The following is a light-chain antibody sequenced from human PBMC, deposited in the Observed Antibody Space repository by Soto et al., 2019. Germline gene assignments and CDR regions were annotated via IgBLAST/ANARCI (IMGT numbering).Light chain of an antibody. CDR1: QSVTGTN. CDR2: DAV. Sequence: EIVLTQSPGTLSLSPGEGATLSCRASQSVTGTNLPWYQQRAGQAPRLLIYDAVRRATGIPDRFSGSGSGTDFTLTISRLEPEDFAVYYCHQYGSSLGTFGQGTKVEI. CDR3: HQYGSSLGT. V-gene: IGKV3-20*01. J-gene: IGKJ2*01.